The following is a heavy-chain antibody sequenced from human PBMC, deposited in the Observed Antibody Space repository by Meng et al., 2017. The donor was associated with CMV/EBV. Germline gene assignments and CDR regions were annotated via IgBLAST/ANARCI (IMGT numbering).Heavy chain of an antibody. V-gene: IGHV4-39*01. Sequence: GSLRLSCTVSGGSISSSSYYWGWIRQPPGKGLEWIGSIYYSGSTYYNPSLKSRVTISVDTSKNQFSLKLSSVTAADTAVYYCARRIVGAPQTFDYWGQGTLVTVSS. D-gene: IGHD1-26*01. CDR1: GGSISSSSYY. J-gene: IGHJ4*02. CDR3: ARRIVGAPQTFDY. CDR2: IYYSGST.